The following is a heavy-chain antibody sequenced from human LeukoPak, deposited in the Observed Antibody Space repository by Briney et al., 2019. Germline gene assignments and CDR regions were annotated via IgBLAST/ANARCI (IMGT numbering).Heavy chain of an antibody. J-gene: IGHJ4*02. CDR2: ISSTSRTI. CDR1: GFYFNIYS. V-gene: IGHV3-48*04. D-gene: IGHD4-11*01. Sequence: QTGGSLRLSCAASGFYFNIYSMHWVRQAPGKGLEWVSYISSTSRTIYYADSVKGRFTVSRDNDKNSLYLQMSSLRAEDTAVYYCARDGYSDYERPDYSDYWGQGTLVTVSS. CDR3: ARDGYSDYERPDYSDY.